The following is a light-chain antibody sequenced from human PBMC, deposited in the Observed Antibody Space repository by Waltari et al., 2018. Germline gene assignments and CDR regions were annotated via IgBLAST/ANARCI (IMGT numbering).Light chain of an antibody. CDR2: DAS. V-gene: IGKV3-11*01. J-gene: IGKJ1*01. CDR1: QNVGSY. Sequence: DIVLTQSPAILSLSPGERATLSCRASQNVGSYVRWYQQLPGQAPRLLIYDASNRATGIPGRFSGSGSGTDFTLTISSLEPEDFAVYYCQQRRDGRTFGQGTTVEFK. CDR3: QQRRDGRT.